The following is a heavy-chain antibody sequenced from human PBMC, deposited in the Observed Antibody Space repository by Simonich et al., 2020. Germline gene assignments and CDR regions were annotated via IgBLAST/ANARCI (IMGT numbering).Heavy chain of an antibody. J-gene: IGHJ1*01. CDR3: AKDVAAAGTEYFQH. CDR2: ISCNSGSI. D-gene: IGHD6-13*01. CDR1: GFTFDDYA. V-gene: IGHV3-9*01. Sequence: EVQLVESGGGLVQPGRSLRLSCAASGFTFDDYAMHWVRQAQGKDMGGCPSISCNSGSIGEADSVKGRFTISRDNAKNSLYLQMNSLRAEDTALYYCAKDVAAAGTEYFQHWSQGTLVTVSS.